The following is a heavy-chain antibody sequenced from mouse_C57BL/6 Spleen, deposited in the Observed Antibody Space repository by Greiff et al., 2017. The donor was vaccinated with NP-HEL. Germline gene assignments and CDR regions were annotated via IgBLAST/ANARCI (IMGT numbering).Heavy chain of an antibody. CDR1: GYTFTSYW. CDR3: ARSGDYDWFAY. CDR2: IHPNSGST. J-gene: IGHJ3*01. D-gene: IGHD2-4*01. Sequence: VQLQQPGAELVKPGASVKLSCKASGYTFTSYWMHWVKQRPRQGLEWIGMIHPNSGSTNYNEKFKSKATLTVDKSSSTAYMQLSSLTSEDSAVYYCARSGDYDWFAYWGQGTLVTVSA. V-gene: IGHV1-64*01.